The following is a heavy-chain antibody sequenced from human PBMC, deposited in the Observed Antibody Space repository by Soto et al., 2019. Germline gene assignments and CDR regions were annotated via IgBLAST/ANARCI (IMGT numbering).Heavy chain of an antibody. CDR1: GFSFSDYY. J-gene: IGHJ5*02. D-gene: IGHD6-13*01. CDR3: ARGYSSSWTYNWFDH. CDR2: ISSSGGTN. V-gene: IGHV3-11*01. Sequence: QVQLVESGGGLVKPGGSLRLSCAASGFSFSDYYMTWIRQAPGKGLEWVSYISSSGGTNYHAYSVKGRFTISRDNAKNSLYLQMNSLRAEDTAVYYCARGYSSSWTYNWFDHWGQGTLVTVSS.